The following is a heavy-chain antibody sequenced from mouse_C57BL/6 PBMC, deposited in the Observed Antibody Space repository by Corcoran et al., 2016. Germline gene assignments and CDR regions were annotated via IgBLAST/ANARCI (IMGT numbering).Heavy chain of an antibody. CDR1: EYTFTDYY. CDR2: INPNNGGT. Sequence: EVQLQQSGPELVKPGASVKISCKASEYTFTDYYMNWVKQSHGKSLEWIGDINPNNGGTSYNQKFKGKATLTVDKSSSTAYMELRSLTSEDSAVYYCARKTYYYSMDYWGQGTSVTVSS. V-gene: IGHV1-26*01. J-gene: IGHJ4*01. CDR3: ARKTYYYSMDY.